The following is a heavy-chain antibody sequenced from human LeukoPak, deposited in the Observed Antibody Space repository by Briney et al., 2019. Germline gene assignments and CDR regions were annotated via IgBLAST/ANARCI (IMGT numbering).Heavy chain of an antibody. CDR2: VSGDGGRT. D-gene: IGHD4-23*01. CDR3: AREGDDYGGNPSYYYYYGMDV. CDR1: GFTFDEFA. Sequence: GGSLRLSCAASGFTFDEFAMHWVRQAPGKGLEWVSFVSGDGGRTDYADSVKGRFTISRDNAKNSLYLQMNSLRAEDTAVYYCAREGDDYGGNPSYYYYYGMDVWGQGTTVTVSS. J-gene: IGHJ6*02. V-gene: IGHV3-43*02.